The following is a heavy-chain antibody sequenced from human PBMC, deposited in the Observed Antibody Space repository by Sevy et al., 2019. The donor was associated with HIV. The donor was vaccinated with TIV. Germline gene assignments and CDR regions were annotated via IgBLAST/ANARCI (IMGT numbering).Heavy chain of an antibody. Sequence: GESLKISCKASGYTFTTYPIGWVRQAPGQGLEWMGWISTYSGETRDAQKFQGRATMTTDTSTSTAYLDLRSLRSDDTALYYCARDSDGSGHYYADFFDYWGQGTLVTVSS. CDR2: ISTYSGET. D-gene: IGHD3-22*01. V-gene: IGHV1-18*01. CDR3: ARDSDGSGHYYADFFDY. J-gene: IGHJ4*02. CDR1: GYTFTTYP.